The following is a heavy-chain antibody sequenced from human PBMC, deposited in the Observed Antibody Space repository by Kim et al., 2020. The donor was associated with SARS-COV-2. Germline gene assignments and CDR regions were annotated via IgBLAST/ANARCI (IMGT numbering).Heavy chain of an antibody. CDR3: AEATAGYFDY. J-gene: IGHJ4*02. D-gene: IGHD6-13*01. CDR2: ST. Sequence: STYYNPSLKSRVTISVDTSKNQCSLKLSSVTAADTAVYYCAEATAGYFDYWGQGTLVTVSS. V-gene: IGHV4-39*07.